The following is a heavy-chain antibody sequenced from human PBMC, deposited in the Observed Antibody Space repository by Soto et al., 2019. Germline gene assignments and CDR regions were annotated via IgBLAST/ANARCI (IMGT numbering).Heavy chain of an antibody. J-gene: IGHJ6*02. Sequence: SEPLSLKSSVSGYSISSAYYWGLIGQPPLKGLEWIGSIYHSGSTYYNPSLKSRVTISVDTSKNQFSLKLSSVTAADTAVYYCARGGYCSSTSCRNYYYYGMDVWGQGNTVTVSS. CDR2: IYHSGST. D-gene: IGHD2-2*01. V-gene: IGHV4-38-2*02. CDR3: ARGGYCSSTSCRNYYYYGMDV. CDR1: GYSISSAYY.